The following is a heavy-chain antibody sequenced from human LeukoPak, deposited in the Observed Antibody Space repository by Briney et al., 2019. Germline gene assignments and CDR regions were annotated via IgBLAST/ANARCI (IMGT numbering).Heavy chain of an antibody. Sequence: ESGPTLVKPTQTLTLTCTFSGFSLSTSGMCVSWIRQPPGKALEWLARIDWDDDTYYSTSLKTRLTISKDTSKNQVVLTMINMDPVDTATYYCARTSYSSSSVFFDYWGQGTLVTVSS. CDR1: GFSLSTSGMC. J-gene: IGHJ4*02. D-gene: IGHD6-6*01. CDR3: ARTSYSSSSVFFDY. CDR2: IDWDDDT. V-gene: IGHV2-70*11.